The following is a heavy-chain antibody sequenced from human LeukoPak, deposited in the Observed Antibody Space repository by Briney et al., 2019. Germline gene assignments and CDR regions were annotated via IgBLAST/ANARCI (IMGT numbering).Heavy chain of an antibody. CDR2: ISYDGSNK. CDR3: ARGETVTNYYYYGMDV. D-gene: IGHD4-11*01. J-gene: IGHJ6*02. V-gene: IGHV3-30-3*01. CDR1: GFTFSSYA. Sequence: GRSLRLSCAASGFTFSSYAMHWVRQAPGKGLEWVAVISYDGSNKYYADSVKGRFTISRDNSKNTLYLQMNSVRAEDTAVYYCARGETVTNYYYYGMDVWGQGTTVTASS.